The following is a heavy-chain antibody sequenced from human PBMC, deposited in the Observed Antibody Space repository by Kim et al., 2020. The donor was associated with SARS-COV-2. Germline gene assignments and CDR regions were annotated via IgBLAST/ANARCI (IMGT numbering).Heavy chain of an antibody. J-gene: IGHJ4*02. Sequence: TYYNPSRKGRVTISVDTSKSQFSLKLSSVTAADTAVYYCARQHEELVVDYWGQGTLVTVSS. V-gene: IGHV4-39*01. CDR3: ARQHEELVVDY. D-gene: IGHD6-6*01. CDR2: T.